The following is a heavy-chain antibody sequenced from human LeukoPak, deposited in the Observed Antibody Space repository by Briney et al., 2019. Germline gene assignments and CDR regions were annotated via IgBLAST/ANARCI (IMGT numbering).Heavy chain of an antibody. CDR1: GYTFTSYG. J-gene: IGHJ4*02. V-gene: IGHV1-18*01. CDR3: ARDIVVVTARPGRYDY. D-gene: IGHD2-21*02. Sequence: ASVKVSCKASGYTFTSYGISWVRQAPGQGPEWMGWISAYNGNTNYAQKLQGRVTMTTDTSTSTAYMELRSLRSDDTAVYYCARDIVVVTARPGRYDYWGQGTLVTVSS. CDR2: ISAYNGNT.